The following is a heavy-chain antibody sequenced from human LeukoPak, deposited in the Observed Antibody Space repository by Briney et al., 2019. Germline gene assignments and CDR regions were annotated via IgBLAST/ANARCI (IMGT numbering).Heavy chain of an antibody. Sequence: GESLKISCKGSGYSFTSYWIGWVRQMPGKGLEWMGIIYPGDSDTRYSPSFQGQVTISADKSISTAYRQWSSLKASDTAMYYCARRGLRFLSWTGWFDPWGQGTLVTVSS. D-gene: IGHD3-3*01. V-gene: IGHV5-51*01. J-gene: IGHJ5*02. CDR1: GYSFTSYW. CDR3: ARRGLRFLSWTGWFDP. CDR2: IYPGDSDT.